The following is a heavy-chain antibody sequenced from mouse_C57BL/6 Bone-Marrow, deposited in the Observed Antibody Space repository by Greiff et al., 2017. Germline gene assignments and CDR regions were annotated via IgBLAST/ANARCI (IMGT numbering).Heavy chain of an antibody. J-gene: IGHJ2*01. V-gene: IGHV1-69*01. D-gene: IGHD1-1*01. CDR1: GYTFTSYW. CDR2: IDPSDSYT. Sequence: QVQLQQPGAELVIPGASVKLSCKASGYTFTSYWMHWVKQRPGQGLAWIGEIDPSDSYTNYNQKFKGQYTLTVDKSSSTAYMQLSSLTSEDSAVYYCARSVTTVPSFDYWGQGTTLTVSS. CDR3: ARSVTTVPSFDY.